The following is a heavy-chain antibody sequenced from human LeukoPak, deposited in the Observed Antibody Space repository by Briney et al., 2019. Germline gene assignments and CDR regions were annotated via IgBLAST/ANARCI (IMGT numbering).Heavy chain of an antibody. J-gene: IGHJ4*02. Sequence: GGSLRLSCTASGFTFGDYAMSWFRQAPGKGLEWVGFIRSKAYGGTTEYAASVKGRFTISRDDSKSIAYLQMNSLKTEDTAVYYCTRDPITMARGVSFDYWGQGTLVTVSS. CDR2: IRSKAYGGTT. CDR3: TRDPITMARGVSFDY. V-gene: IGHV3-49*03. CDR1: GFTFGDYA. D-gene: IGHD3-10*01.